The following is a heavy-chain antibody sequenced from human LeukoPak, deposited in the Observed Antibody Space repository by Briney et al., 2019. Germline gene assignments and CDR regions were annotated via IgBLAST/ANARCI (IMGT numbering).Heavy chain of an antibody. D-gene: IGHD2-8*02. CDR1: GFTFSSYS. CDR2: ISSSSSYI. V-gene: IGHV3-21*04. J-gene: IGHJ4*02. Sequence: GGSLRLSCAASGFTFSSYSMNWVRQAPGKGLEWVSSISSSSSYIYYADSVKGRFTISRDNSKNTLYLQMNSLRAEDTAVYYCATYRQVLLPFESWGQGTLVTVSS. CDR3: ATYRQVLLPFES.